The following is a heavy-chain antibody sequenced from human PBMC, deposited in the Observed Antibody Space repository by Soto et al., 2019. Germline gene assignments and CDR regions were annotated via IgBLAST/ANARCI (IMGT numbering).Heavy chain of an antibody. J-gene: IGHJ4*02. V-gene: IGHV1-69*13. D-gene: IGHD3-22*01. Sequence: SVKVSCKASGGTFSSYAISWVRQAPGQGLEWMGGIIPIFGTANYAQKFQGRVTITADESTSTAYMELSSLRAEDTAVYFCARGRGYYDSSGYDFWGQGTPVTVSS. CDR2: IIPIFGTA. CDR3: ARGRGYYDSSGYDF. CDR1: GGTFSSYA.